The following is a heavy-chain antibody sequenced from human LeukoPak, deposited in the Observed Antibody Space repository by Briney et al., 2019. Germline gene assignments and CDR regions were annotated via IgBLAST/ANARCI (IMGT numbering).Heavy chain of an antibody. V-gene: IGHV3-7*01. CDR1: GFIFSDYW. CDR2: IKKDGTDK. J-gene: IGHJ4*02. CDR3: ARARPSGEDY. D-gene: IGHD2-15*01. Sequence: GGSLRLSCAASGFIFSDYWMSWVRQAPGKGLEWVATIKKDGTDKYYVDSVKGRFTISRDNAKNALFLQMSSLRVEDTAIYYCARARPSGEDYWGQGTLVTVSS.